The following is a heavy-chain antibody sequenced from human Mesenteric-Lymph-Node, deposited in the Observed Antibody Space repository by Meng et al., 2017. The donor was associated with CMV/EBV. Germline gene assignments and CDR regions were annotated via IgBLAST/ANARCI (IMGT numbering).Heavy chain of an antibody. CDR1: GYILTGYY. J-gene: IGHJ4*02. CDR2: INPYNGGT. D-gene: IGHD3-22*01. Sequence: ASVKVSCKASGYILTGYYMHWVRQAPGQGLEWMGWINPYNGGTKYAQKFQGRVIMTTDTSISTAYMEMSSLRSADTAVCYCARGYYDSSGYPTDFWGQGTLVTVSS. CDR3: ARGYYDSSGYPTDF. V-gene: IGHV1-2*02.